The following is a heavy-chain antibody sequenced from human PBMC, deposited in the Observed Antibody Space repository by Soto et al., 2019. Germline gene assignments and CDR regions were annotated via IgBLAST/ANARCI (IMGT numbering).Heavy chain of an antibody. Sequence: EVQLVESGGGLGEPGGSLRLSCEASGFTFKNAWMSWLRQAPGRGLESVGRIISNSDGGTAEYAAPVNGRFTISRDDSKNTLYLQMNSLKTEDTAVYYCTTDEGDSRSFYNFDYWGQGALVTVSS. J-gene: IGHJ4*02. CDR3: TTDEGDSRSFYNFDY. CDR1: GFTFKNAW. V-gene: IGHV3-15*07. D-gene: IGHD3-22*01. CDR2: IISNSDGGTA.